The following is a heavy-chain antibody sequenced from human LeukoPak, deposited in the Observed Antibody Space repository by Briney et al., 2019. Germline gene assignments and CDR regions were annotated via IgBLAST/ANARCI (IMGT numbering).Heavy chain of an antibody. CDR3: ARGRSGYDSSGSYDPGFDN. Sequence: ASVKVSCKASGYTFTSYDINWVRQASGQGLEWMGWMNPSSGNTGYAQDFQGRVSMTRDTSISSAFMELSSLRSDDTAIYYCARGRSGYDSSGSYDPGFDNWGQGTLVTVSS. V-gene: IGHV1-8*01. D-gene: IGHD3-22*01. CDR2: MNPSSGNT. CDR1: GYTFTSYD. J-gene: IGHJ4*02.